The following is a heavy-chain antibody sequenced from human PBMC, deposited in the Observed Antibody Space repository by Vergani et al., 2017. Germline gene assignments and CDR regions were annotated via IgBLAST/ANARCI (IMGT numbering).Heavy chain of an antibody. CDR1: GFTFSSYS. D-gene: IGHD2-2*02. V-gene: IGHV3-21*01. J-gene: IGHJ6*03. Sequence: EVQLVESGGGLVKPGGSLRLSCAASGFTFSSYSMNWVRQAPGKGLEWVSSISSSSSYIYYADSVKGRFTISRDNAKNSLYLQMNSLRAEDTAVYYCARLVEDIVVVPAAIPGVYYYYYYMDVWGKGTTVTVSS. CDR3: ARLVEDIVVVPAAIPGVYYYYYYMDV. CDR2: ISSSSSYI.